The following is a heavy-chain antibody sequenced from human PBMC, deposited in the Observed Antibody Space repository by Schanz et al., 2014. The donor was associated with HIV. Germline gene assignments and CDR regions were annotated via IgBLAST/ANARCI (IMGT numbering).Heavy chain of an antibody. V-gene: IGHV3-30*03. CDR3: ARDGSSGWQDPFDY. CDR1: GFTFSSHG. J-gene: IGHJ4*02. Sequence: QVQLVESGGGVVQPGRSLRLSCAASGFTFSSHGMHWVRQAPGKGLEWVATISHDGSNKYYADSVKGRFIISRDNSRNTLFLQMNNLRVEDTAVYYCARDGSSGWQDPFDYWGQGTLVTVSS. D-gene: IGHD6-19*01. CDR2: ISHDGSNK.